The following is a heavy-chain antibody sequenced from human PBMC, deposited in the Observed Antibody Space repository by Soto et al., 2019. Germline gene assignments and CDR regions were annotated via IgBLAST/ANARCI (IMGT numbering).Heavy chain of an antibody. D-gene: IGHD2-15*01. CDR3: AKGSPPWGRYCSGGSCHGEYFQH. Sequence: GGSLRLSCAASGFTFSSYAMSWVRQAPGKGLEWVSAISGSGGSTYYADSVKGRFTISRDNSKNTLYLQMNSLRAEDTAVYYCAKGSPPWGRYCSGGSCHGEYFQHWGQGTLVTVSS. CDR2: ISGSGGST. V-gene: IGHV3-23*01. CDR1: GFTFSSYA. J-gene: IGHJ1*01.